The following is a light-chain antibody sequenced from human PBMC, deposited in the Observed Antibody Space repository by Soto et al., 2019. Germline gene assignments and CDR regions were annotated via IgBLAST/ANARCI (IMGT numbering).Light chain of an antibody. Sequence: EIVLTQSPGTLSLSPGERATLSCRASQSVTSNYLAWYQQKPGQAPGLLIYDTPTRASGVPDRFSGSGSGTEFTLTISSLQPEDFATYYCQQSRTFGPGTKVDIK. J-gene: IGKJ3*01. CDR3: QQSRT. CDR1: QSVTSNY. V-gene: IGKV3-20*01. CDR2: DTP.